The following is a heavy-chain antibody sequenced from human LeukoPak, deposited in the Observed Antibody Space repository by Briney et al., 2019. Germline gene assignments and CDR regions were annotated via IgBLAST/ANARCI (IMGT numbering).Heavy chain of an antibody. J-gene: IGHJ6*02. Sequence: PSETLSLTCTVSGGSISSYYWSWIRQPPGKGLEWIGYIYYSGSTNYNPSLKSRVTISVDTSKNQFSLKLSSVTAADTAVYYCAKLTGDRYYYYGMDVWGQGTTVTVSS. V-gene: IGHV4-59*08. CDR2: IYYSGST. CDR1: GGSISSYY. D-gene: IGHD7-27*01. CDR3: AKLTGDRYYYYGMDV.